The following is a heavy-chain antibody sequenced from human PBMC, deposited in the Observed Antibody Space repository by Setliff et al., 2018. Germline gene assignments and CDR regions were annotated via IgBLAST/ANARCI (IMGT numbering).Heavy chain of an antibody. CDR1: GESFSGHY. J-gene: IGHJ5*02. CDR2: INHSGST. Sequence: ETLSLTCTVYGESFSGHYWSWIRQPPGKGLEWIGEINHSGSTNYNPSLKSRVTISVDTSKNQFSLNLRSVTAADTAVYYCARDGYPGTSWGQGTLVTVSS. D-gene: IGHD2-2*03. CDR3: ARDGYPGTS. V-gene: IGHV4-34*01.